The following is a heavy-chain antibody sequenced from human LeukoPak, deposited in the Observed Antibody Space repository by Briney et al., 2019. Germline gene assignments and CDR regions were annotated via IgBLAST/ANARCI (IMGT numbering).Heavy chain of an antibody. CDR1: GFTFSSYA. CDR2: ITSSGEST. V-gene: IGHV3-23*01. CDR3: ARDRPNYYGTNGHYYRRDGDY. Sequence: GGSLRLSYPSSGFTFSSYAMSWVRQTPGKGLEWVSSITSSGESTYYADSVKDQFTISRDNSKNTLYLQMNNLRAEDTAVYYCARDRPNYYGTNGHYYRRDGDYWGLGTLVTVSS. J-gene: IGHJ4*02. D-gene: IGHD3-22*01.